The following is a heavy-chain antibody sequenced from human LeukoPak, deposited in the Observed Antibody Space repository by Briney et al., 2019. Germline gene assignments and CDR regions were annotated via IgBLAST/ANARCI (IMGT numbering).Heavy chain of an antibody. J-gene: IGHJ4*02. CDR2: ISGSGGST. CDR3: AKDFIVVVVAGGFDY. V-gene: IGHV3-23*01. D-gene: IGHD2-15*01. CDR1: GFTFSSYA. Sequence: GGSLRLSCAAPGFTFSSYAMSWVRQAPGKGLEWVSAISGSGGSTYYADSVKGRFTISRDNSKNTLYLQMNSLRAEDTAVYYCAKDFIVVVVAGGFDYWGQGTLVTVSS.